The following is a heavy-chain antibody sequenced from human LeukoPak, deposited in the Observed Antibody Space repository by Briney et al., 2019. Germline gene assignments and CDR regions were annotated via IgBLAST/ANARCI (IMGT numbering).Heavy chain of an antibody. CDR2: IIPIFGIA. J-gene: IGHJ4*02. CDR1: GGTFSSYA. CDR3: TRGQSGGYSYGSGYFDY. V-gene: IGHV1-69*04. D-gene: IGHD5-18*01. Sequence: SVKVSCKASGGTFSSYAISWVRQAPGQGLEWMGRIIPIFGIANYAQKFQGRVTITADKSTSTAYMELSSLRSEDTAVYYCTRGQSGGYSYGSGYFDYWGQGTLVTVSS.